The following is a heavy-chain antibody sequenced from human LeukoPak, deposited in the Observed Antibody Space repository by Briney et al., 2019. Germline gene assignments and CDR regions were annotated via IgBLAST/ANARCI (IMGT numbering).Heavy chain of an antibody. J-gene: IGHJ4*02. CDR3: ARDFYDFWSGYWV. D-gene: IGHD3-3*01. V-gene: IGHV3-53*01. Sequence: PGGSLRLSCAGFTVSTNYMTWVRQAPVRGLEWVSSIFRDGSTYYGDSVRGRFSISRDASKTILYLQMSNLRVEDTAVYYCARDFYDFWSGYWVWGPGTLVTVSS. CDR2: IFRDGST. CDR1: FTVSTNY.